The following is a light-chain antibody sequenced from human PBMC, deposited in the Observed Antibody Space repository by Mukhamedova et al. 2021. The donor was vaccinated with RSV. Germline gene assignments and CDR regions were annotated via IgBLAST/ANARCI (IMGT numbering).Light chain of an antibody. V-gene: IGKV3-15*01. J-gene: IGKJ1*01. CDR1: SVSSN. CDR2: GAS. Sequence: SVSSNLAWYQQKPGQAPRLLIYGASTRATGIPARFSGSGSGTEFTLTISSMQFEDFAVYYCQQYNNWPPGTFGQGTKVEIK. CDR3: QQYNNWPPGT.